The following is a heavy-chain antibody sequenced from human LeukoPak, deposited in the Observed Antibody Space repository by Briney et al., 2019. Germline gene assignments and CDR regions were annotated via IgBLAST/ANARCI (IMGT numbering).Heavy chain of an antibody. J-gene: IGHJ5*02. D-gene: IGHD1-1*01. CDR2: INHSGST. V-gene: IGHV4-34*01. CDR3: ARGGLGNADWFDP. CDR1: GGSFSGYY. Sequence: SETLSLTCAVYGGSFSGYYWSWIRQPPGKGLEWIGEINHSGSTNYNPSLKSRVTISVDTSKNQFSLKLSSVTAADTAVYYCARGGLGNADWFDPWGQGTLVTVSS.